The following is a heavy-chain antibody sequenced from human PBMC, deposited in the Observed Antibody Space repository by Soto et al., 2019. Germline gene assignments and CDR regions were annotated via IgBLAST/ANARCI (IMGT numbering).Heavy chain of an antibody. J-gene: IGHJ6*02. V-gene: IGHV1-46*01. CDR3: ARARVATGGYYYYYGMDV. CDR2: INPSGGST. CDR1: GYSFTSYY. Sequence: GASVKVSCKASGYSFTSYYMHWVRQAPGQGLEWMGIINPSGGSTSYAQKFQGRVTMTRDTSTSTVYMELSSLRSEDTAVYYCARARVATGGYYYYYGMDVWGQGTTVTVSS. D-gene: IGHD5-12*01.